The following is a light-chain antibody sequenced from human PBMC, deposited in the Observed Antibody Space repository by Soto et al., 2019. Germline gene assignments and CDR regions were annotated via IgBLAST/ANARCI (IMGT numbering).Light chain of an antibody. V-gene: IGKV1-39*01. CDR2: AAS. J-gene: IGKJ5*01. CDR3: QQTYSTPSIT. CDR1: QSINNY. Sequence: DIQMTQSPSSLSASIGDRITITCRASQSINNYLNWYQQKPGRAPNLLIYAASTLRSGVPSRFSGSGSGTDFTLTISSLQPEDFATYYCQQTYSTPSITFGQGTRLDIK.